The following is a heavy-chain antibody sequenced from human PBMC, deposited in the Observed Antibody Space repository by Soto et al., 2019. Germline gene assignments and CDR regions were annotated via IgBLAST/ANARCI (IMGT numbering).Heavy chain of an antibody. J-gene: IGHJ4*02. CDR2: ISPMFGAA. Sequence: QVQLVQSGAEMKKPGSSVKVSCQSSGGTFNTYAMNWVRQAPGQGPEWMGDISPMFGAANYAPKFQGRVTITADESTGTSYMQLSSWPSEATAIYFCAREVQVHTPAFVYWGQGTLVTVSS. V-gene: IGHV1-69*19. CDR1: GGTFNTYA. D-gene: IGHD3-10*01. CDR3: AREVQVHTPAFVY.